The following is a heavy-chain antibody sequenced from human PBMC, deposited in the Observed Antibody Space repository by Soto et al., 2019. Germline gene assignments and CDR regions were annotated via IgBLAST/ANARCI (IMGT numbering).Heavy chain of an antibody. Sequence: EVQLLESGGGLVQPGGSLRLSCAASGFTFSSHAMGWVRQAPGKGLEWVSAIGGRGRDTYYADSMKGRFTISRDNSKNTVSLQMTSLRAEDTAVYYCAILGGTYYAFDVWGQGTLVTVS. D-gene: IGHD1-26*01. CDR1: GFTFSSHA. CDR2: IGGRGRDT. CDR3: AILGGTYYAFDV. V-gene: IGHV3-23*01. J-gene: IGHJ3*01.